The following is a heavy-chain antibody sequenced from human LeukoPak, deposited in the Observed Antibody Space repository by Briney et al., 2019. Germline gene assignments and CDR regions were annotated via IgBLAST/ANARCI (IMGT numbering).Heavy chain of an antibody. V-gene: IGHV3-53*04. J-gene: IGHJ6*02. CDR1: GFTVSSNY. D-gene: IGHD6-13*01. CDR2: IYSGGST. CDR3: AREGYSSSPPYYYGMDV. Sequence: GGSLRLSCAASGFTVSSNYMSWVRQAPGKGLGWVSVIYSGGSTYYADSVKGRFTISRHNSKNTLYLQMNSLRAEDTAVYYCAREGYSSSPPYYYGMDVWGQGTTVTVSS.